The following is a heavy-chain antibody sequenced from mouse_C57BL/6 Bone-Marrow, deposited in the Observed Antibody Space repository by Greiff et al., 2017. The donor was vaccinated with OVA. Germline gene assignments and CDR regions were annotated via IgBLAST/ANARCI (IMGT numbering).Heavy chain of an antibody. CDR1: GFTFSDYY. Sequence: EVMLVGSGGGLVQPGGSLKLSCAASGFTFSDYYMYWVRQTPEKRLEWVAYISNGGGSTYYPDTVKGRFTISRDNAKNTLYLQMSRLKSEDTAMYYCAIITTKRSYFDYWGQGTTLTVSS. D-gene: IGHD1-1*01. CDR3: AIITTKRSYFDY. J-gene: IGHJ2*01. V-gene: IGHV5-12*01. CDR2: ISNGGGST.